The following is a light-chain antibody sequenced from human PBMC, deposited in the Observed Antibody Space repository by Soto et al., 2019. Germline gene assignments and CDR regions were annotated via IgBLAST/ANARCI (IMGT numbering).Light chain of an antibody. CDR1: QSVSSY. Sequence: EIVLTQSPATLSLSPGERATLSCRASQSVSSYLAWYQQKPGQAPRLLIYDTSTRATGTPARFSGSGSGTEFTLTISSLQSEDFAVYYCQQYIRWPLTFGGGTKVDIK. CDR3: QQYIRWPLT. J-gene: IGKJ4*01. CDR2: DTS. V-gene: IGKV3-15*01.